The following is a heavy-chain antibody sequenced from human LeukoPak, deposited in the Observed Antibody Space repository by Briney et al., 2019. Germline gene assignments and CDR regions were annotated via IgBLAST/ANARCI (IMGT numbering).Heavy chain of an antibody. CDR2: INPSGGST. V-gene: IGHV1-46*01. J-gene: IGHJ4*02. CDR1: GYTFTSYY. D-gene: IGHD6-19*01. Sequence: ASVKVSCKASGYTFTSYYMHWVRQAPGQGLEWMGIINPSGGSTSYAQKFQGRVTMTRDMSTSTVYMELSSLRAEDTAVYYCARGSTYSSGWYTGFDYWGQGSLVTVSS. CDR3: ARGSTYSSGWYTGFDY.